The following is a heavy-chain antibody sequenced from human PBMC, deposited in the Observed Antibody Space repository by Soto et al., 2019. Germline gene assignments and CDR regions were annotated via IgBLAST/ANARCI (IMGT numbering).Heavy chain of an antibody. CDR3: AEDSYYHDRTGYYIFDY. J-gene: IGHJ4*02. V-gene: IGHV3-30*18. Sequence: GGSPRLSCAASGLSFSSYGMHWFRQAPGKGLEWVAHISYDGSNEHYVDSVKGRFTISRDNSKNTLYLQMTSLRAEDTAVYYCAEDSYYHDRTGYYIFDYWCKGTLVTVSS. CDR1: GLSFSSYG. CDR2: ISYDGSNE. D-gene: IGHD3-22*01.